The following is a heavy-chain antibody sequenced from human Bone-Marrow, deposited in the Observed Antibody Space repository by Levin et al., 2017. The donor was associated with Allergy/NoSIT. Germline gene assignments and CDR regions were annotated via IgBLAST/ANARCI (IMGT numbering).Heavy chain of an antibody. Sequence: SLLLSFSSSFLLFPPSALGWVRQAPGKGLEWVSAISGSGGSTYYADSVKGRFTVSRALSKNTLFLQMNSLRAEDTAVYSCAKSTTMVLYYFDYWGQGTLVTVSS. CDR3: AKSTTMVLYYFDY. D-gene: IGHD4-23*01. J-gene: IGHJ4*02. CDR1: FLLFPPSA. V-gene: IGHV3-23*01. CDR2: ISGSGGST.